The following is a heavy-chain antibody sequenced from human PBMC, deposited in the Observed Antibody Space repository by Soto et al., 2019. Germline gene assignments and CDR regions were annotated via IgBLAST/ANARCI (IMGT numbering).Heavy chain of an antibody. CDR1: GFTFTSSA. CDR3: AARERFGELLFAAPFDY. J-gene: IGHJ4*02. CDR2: IVVVSGNT. D-gene: IGHD3-10*01. Sequence: QMQLVQSGPEVKKPGTSVKVSCKASGFTFTSSAVQWVRQARGQRLEWIGWIVVVSGNTNYAQKFQERVTITRDMSTSTASMELSSLRSEDTAVYYCAARERFGELLFAAPFDYWGQGTLVTVSS. V-gene: IGHV1-58*01.